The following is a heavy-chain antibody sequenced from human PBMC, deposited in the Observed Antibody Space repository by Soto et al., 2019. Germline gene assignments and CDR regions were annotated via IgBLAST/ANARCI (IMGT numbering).Heavy chain of an antibody. V-gene: IGHV4-30-4*01. Sequence: SETLSLTCTVSGGSINSGDYYWTWVRQPPGKGLEWIGYICYDGNSQHNPSLKSRVTMSIDTSKNQFSLNLSSVTAADTAVYYCARDRRWLPRGPNNWLDLWGQGTQVTVSS. CDR1: GGSINSGDYY. CDR3: ARDRRWLPRGPNNWLDL. D-gene: IGHD5-12*01. CDR2: ICYDGNS. J-gene: IGHJ5*02.